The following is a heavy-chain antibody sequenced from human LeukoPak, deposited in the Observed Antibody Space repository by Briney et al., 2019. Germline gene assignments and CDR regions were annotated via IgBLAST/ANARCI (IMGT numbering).Heavy chain of an antibody. Sequence: GGSLRLSCAASGFTFSSYSMNWVRQAPGKGLEWVSSISSSSSYIYYADSVKRRFTISRDNAKNSLYLQMNSLRAEDTAVYYCARREVDKGFDYWGQGTLVTVSS. J-gene: IGHJ4*02. D-gene: IGHD1-26*01. V-gene: IGHV3-21*01. CDR2: ISSSSSYI. CDR1: GFTFSSYS. CDR3: ARREVDKGFDY.